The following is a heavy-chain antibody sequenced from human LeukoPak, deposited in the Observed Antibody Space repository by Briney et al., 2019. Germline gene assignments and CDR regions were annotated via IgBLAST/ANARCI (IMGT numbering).Heavy chain of an antibody. J-gene: IGHJ4*02. CDR3: ARDSSGYGYEEWR. V-gene: IGHV3-23*01. CDR2: ISGSGGST. D-gene: IGHD5-18*01. CDR1: GFTFSSYG. Sequence: GGTLRLSCAASGFTFSSYGMSWVRQAPGKGLEWVSVISGSGGSTYYADSVKGRFTISRDNSKNTLYLQMNSLRVEDTAIYYCARDSSGYGYEEWRWGQGILVTVSS.